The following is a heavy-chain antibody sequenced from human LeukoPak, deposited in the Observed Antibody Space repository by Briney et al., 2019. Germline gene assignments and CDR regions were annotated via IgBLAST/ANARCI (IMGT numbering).Heavy chain of an antibody. CDR2: INHSGST. J-gene: IGHJ4*02. CDR3: ARKVWGTYLYYFDY. CDR1: GFTFSSYW. V-gene: IGHV4-59*01. Sequence: GSLRLSCAASGFTFSSYWMSWVRQAPGKGLEWIGYINHSGSTNYNPSLKSRVTMSIDTSKNQFSLKLGSVTAADTAEYYCARKVWGTYLYYFDYWGQGSLVTV. D-gene: IGHD3-16*02.